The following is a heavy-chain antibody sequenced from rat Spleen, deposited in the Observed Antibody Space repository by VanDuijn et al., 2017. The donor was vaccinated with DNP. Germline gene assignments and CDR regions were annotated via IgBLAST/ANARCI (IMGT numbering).Heavy chain of an antibody. D-gene: IGHD4-3*01. CDR3: VRWYNSGFYFDY. Sequence: EVQLVESGGGVVQPGRSLKVSCVASGFTFSDYYMAWVRQAPTKGLEWVAYISYDGGSSYYGDSVKGRFTISRANVKSTLYLQMNSLRSEDMATYYCVRWYNSGFYFDYWGQGVMVTVSS. J-gene: IGHJ2*01. V-gene: IGHV5-22*01. CDR2: ISYDGGSS. CDR1: GFTFSDYY.